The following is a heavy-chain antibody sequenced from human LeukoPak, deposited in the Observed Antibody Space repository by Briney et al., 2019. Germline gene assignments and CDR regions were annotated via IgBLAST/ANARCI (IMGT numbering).Heavy chain of an antibody. Sequence: GASVKVSCKASGVTFNNYTINWVRQARGQGLEWMGGIIPFFEAPNYAQKFQGRLTITADELTSTAHMELSGLGSEDTAVYFCAREKWEPPFYYYGLDVWGQGTTVTVSS. CDR2: IIPFFEAP. V-gene: IGHV1-69*13. D-gene: IGHD1-26*01. J-gene: IGHJ6*02. CDR3: AREKWEPPFYYYGLDV. CDR1: GVTFNNYT.